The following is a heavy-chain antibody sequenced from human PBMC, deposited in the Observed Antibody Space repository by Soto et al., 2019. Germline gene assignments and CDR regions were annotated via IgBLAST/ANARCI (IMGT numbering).Heavy chain of an antibody. CDR3: ARQIYDSDTGPNFQYYFDS. V-gene: IGHV5-10-1*01. Sequence: GESMKISCKGSGYSFAGYWITWVRQKPGKGLEWMGRIDPSDSQTYYSPSFRGHVTISATKSITTVFLQWSSLRASDTAMYYCARQIYDSDTGPNFQYYFDSWGQGTPVTVSS. CDR1: GYSFAGYW. J-gene: IGHJ4*02. CDR2: IDPSDSQT. D-gene: IGHD3-22*01.